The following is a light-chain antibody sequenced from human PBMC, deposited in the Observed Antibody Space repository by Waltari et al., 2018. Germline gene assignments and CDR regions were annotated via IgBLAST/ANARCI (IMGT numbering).Light chain of an antibody. CDR2: EVS. J-gene: IGLJ2*01. CDR1: SSDVGGYNF. V-gene: IGLV2-8*01. Sequence: QSALTQPPSASGSPGQSVTISCTGTSSDVGGYNFVSWYQQHPGKAPKLMIYEVSERPSGVPERFSGSKSGNPASLTVSGLQTEDESDYYCSSYAGSMTLVFGGGTKLTVL. CDR3: SSYAGSMTLV.